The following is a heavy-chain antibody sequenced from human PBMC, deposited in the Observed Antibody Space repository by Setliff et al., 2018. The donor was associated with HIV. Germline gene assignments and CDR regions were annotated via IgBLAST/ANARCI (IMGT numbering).Heavy chain of an antibody. D-gene: IGHD2-15*01. J-gene: IGHJ3*02. CDR3: ARASSRLNCSGGSCYRAPYAFDI. V-gene: IGHV4-59*08. CDR1: GGSISSYY. CDR2: IYYSGST. Sequence: SETLSLTCTVSGGSISSYYWSWIRQPPGKGLEWIGYIYYSGSTNYKPSLKSRVSISVDTSKNQFSLKLSSVTAADTAVYYCARASSRLNCSGGSCYRAPYAFDIWGQGTMVTVSS.